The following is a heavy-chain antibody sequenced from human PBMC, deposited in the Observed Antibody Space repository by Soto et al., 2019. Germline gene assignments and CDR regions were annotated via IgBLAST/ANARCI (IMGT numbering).Heavy chain of an antibody. D-gene: IGHD3-3*01. J-gene: IGHJ4*02. CDR2: IYHSGST. CDR3: ARAYYDFWSGSAPYYFDY. Sequence: SETLSLTCAVSSGSISSSSWWSWVRQPPGKGLEWIGEIYHSGSTNYNPSLKSRVTISVDKSKNQFSLKLSSVTAADTAVYYCARAYYDFWSGSAPYYFDYWGQGTLVTVSS. CDR1: SGSISSSSW. V-gene: IGHV4-4*02.